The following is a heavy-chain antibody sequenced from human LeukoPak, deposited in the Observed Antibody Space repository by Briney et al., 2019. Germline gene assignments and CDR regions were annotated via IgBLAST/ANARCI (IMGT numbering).Heavy chain of an antibody. J-gene: IGHJ5*02. CDR3: ARHSSITGGRLSGYWLDP. D-gene: IGHD7-27*01. Sequence: PSETLSLTCTVSGGSISSYYWSWIRQPPGKGLEWIGYVYYNGITNYNPSLKSRVTISVDTSKNQVSLKLSSVTAADTAVYYCARHSSITGGRLSGYWLDPWGQGTLVTVSS. V-gene: IGHV4-59*08. CDR1: GGSISSYY. CDR2: VYYNGIT.